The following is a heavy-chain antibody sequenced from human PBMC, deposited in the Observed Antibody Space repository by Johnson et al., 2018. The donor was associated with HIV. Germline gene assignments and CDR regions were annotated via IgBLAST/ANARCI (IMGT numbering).Heavy chain of an antibody. Sequence: QVQLVESGGGILQPGGSLRLSCAASGFTFSSYGMHWVRQAPGKGLEWVAVIWYDGSNKYYADSVEGRFTISRDNSKNTLYLQMNSLRAEDTAVYYCARDYHPRAKRSCFDIWGQGTMVTVS. D-gene: IGHD3-10*01. J-gene: IGHJ3*02. CDR1: GFTFSSYG. CDR3: ARDYHPRAKRSCFDI. CDR2: IWYDGSNK. V-gene: IGHV3-33*01.